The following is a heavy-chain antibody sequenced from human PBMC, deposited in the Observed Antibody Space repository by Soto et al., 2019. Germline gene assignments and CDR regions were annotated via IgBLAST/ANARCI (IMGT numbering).Heavy chain of an antibody. D-gene: IGHD1-26*01. CDR3: AKVKWELTMFDY. Sequence: GSLRLSCAASGFTFSSYAMSWVRQAPGKGLEWVSAISGSGGSTYYADSVKGRFTISRDNSKNTLYLQMNSLRAEDTAVYYCAKVKWELTMFDYWGQGTLVTVSS. J-gene: IGHJ4*02. V-gene: IGHV3-23*01. CDR2: ISGSGGST. CDR1: GFTFSSYA.